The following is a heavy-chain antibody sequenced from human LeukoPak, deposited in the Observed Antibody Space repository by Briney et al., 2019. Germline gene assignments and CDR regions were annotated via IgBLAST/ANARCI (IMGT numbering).Heavy chain of an antibody. Sequence: GASVNVSCKASGFNFDTFGITWLRQAPGHGLEWMGFFSAYTGEANYAPRLQGRVTMKRDTSTNTAFLHLRSLRSDDTAVYYCTREGTASTGIGPYDFWGQGTLVTVSS. V-gene: IGHV1-18*01. J-gene: IGHJ4*02. CDR1: GFNFDTFG. CDR3: TREGTASTGIGPYDF. D-gene: IGHD6-13*01. CDR2: FSAYTGEA.